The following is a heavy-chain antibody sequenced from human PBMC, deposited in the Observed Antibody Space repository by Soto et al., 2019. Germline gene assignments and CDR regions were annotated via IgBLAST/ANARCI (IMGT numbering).Heavy chain of an antibody. V-gene: IGHV3-23*01. D-gene: IGHD3-10*01. J-gene: IGHJ6*01. CDR1: GFNVSSPA. CDR2: ISGTGVST. Sequence: SMRLSCAASGFNVSSPAITWVREAPGKRLGWVSAISGTGVSTFYADSVKGRFTISRDNSKNTLYLQMNSLRVEDTAIYCCAKNRDGNYYPGPDAWGQGTAVTVSS. CDR3: AKNRDGNYYPGPDA.